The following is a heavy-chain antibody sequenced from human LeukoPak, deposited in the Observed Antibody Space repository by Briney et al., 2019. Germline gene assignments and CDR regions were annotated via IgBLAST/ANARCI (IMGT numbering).Heavy chain of an antibody. V-gene: IGHV1-46*01. D-gene: IGHD1-14*01. Sequence: ASVKVSCKASGYTFTNYYIHWVRQAPGQGLEWMGIINPSGGSTTYSQKFQGRVAVTRDTSTSTVYMELSSLRSDDTAVYYCARDERAAIRYKAFDIWGQGTMVTVSS. CDR2: INPSGGST. CDR3: ARDERAAIRYKAFDI. J-gene: IGHJ3*02. CDR1: GYTFTNYY.